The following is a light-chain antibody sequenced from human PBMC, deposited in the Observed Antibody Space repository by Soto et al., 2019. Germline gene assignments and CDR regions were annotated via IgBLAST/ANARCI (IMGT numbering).Light chain of an antibody. CDR2: DTS. J-gene: IGKJ4*01. CDR3: QPYYSWPHT. CDR1: QGIGDT. Sequence: EVVMTQSPATLSVSPGEGVTLSCRASQGIGDTLAWYQHKPGQTPTLLICDTSTRATGGPARCSGSRPRSELTPTITSLRSEDFAINDCQPYYSWPHTFGGGTTVDTK. V-gene: IGKV3-15*01.